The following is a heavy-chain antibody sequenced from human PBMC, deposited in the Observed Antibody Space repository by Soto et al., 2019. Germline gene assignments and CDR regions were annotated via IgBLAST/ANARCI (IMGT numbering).Heavy chain of an antibody. CDR3: AQRTTTGIWWFDP. Sequence: QITLKESGATLVKPTQPLPLTCTFSGLSLTTRGVGVGWIRQPPEKALEWLALIYWADDKRYSPSLKSRLTITKDTSKNQVVLTMTNMHPADTATYFCAQRTTTGIWWFDPWGQGALVTVSS. CDR2: IYWADDK. J-gene: IGHJ5*02. CDR1: GLSLTTRGVG. D-gene: IGHD4-17*01. V-gene: IGHV2-5*02.